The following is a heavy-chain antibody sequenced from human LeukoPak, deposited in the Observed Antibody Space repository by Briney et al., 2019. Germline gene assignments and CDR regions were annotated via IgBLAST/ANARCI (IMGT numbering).Heavy chain of an antibody. Sequence: GASVKASCKASGGTFSSYAISWVRQAPGQGLEWMGGIIPIFGTANYAQKFQGRVTITADESTSTAYMELSSLRSEDTAVYYCARDDSSGYSFLGYWGQGTLVTVSS. CDR2: IIPIFGTA. V-gene: IGHV1-69*13. D-gene: IGHD3-22*01. J-gene: IGHJ4*02. CDR3: ARDDSSGYSFLGY. CDR1: GGTFSSYA.